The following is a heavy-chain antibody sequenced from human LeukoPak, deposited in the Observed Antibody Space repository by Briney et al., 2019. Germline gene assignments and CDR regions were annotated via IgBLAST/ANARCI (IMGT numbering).Heavy chain of an antibody. V-gene: IGHV3-33*01. Sequence: GGSLRLSCAVSGFTFSNYGMHWVRQAPGKGLEWVAVIWYDGRNNYYADSVKGRFTISRDNSKNTLHLQMNSLRAEDTAVYYCARDGPRVDGYYGLDVWGQGTTVTVSS. J-gene: IGHJ6*02. CDR1: GFTFSNYG. CDR3: ARDGPRVDGYYGLDV. CDR2: IWYDGRNN.